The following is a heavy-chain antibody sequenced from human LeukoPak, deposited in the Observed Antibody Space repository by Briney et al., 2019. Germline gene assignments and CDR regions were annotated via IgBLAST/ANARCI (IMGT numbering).Heavy chain of an antibody. D-gene: IGHD1-26*01. CDR3: ARGFSFPSGSYRTYYFDY. CDR2: IWYDGSNK. V-gene: IGHV3-33*01. J-gene: IGHJ4*02. CDR1: GFTFSSYG. Sequence: SGGSLRLSCAASGFTFSSYGMHWVRQAPGKGLEWVAVIWYDGSNKYYADSVKGRFTISRDNSKNTLYLQMNSLRAEDTAVYYCARGFSFPSGSYRTYYFDYWGQGTLVTVSS.